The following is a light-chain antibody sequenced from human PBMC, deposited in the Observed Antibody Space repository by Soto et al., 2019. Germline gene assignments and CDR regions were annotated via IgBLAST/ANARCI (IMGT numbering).Light chain of an antibody. CDR1: QSITTY. CDR3: QQAYGAPPT. CDR2: AAA. Sequence: DIQMTQSPSSLSASVGDRVTITCRASQSITTYLNWYQQTSGEAPKLLIYAAARLQTGVPSRFSGSGSGTDFPLTISSLQPEDFATYYCQQAYGAPPTFGQGTKVELK. V-gene: IGKV1-39*01. J-gene: IGKJ1*01.